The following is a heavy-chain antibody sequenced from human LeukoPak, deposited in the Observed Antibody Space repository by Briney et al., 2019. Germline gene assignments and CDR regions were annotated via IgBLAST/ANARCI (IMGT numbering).Heavy chain of an antibody. J-gene: IGHJ3*02. CDR1: GGSISSSSYY. Sequence: SETLSLTCTLSGGSISSSSYYWGWIRQPPGKGLEWIGSIYYSESTYYNPSLRSRVTISVDTSKNQFSLKLSSVTAAQTAGNYCARQRPRAYYDFWSGYYFDICSQGTMVTVSS. V-gene: IGHV4-39*01. CDR2: IYYSEST. CDR3: ARQRPRAYYDFWSGYYFDI. D-gene: IGHD3-3*01.